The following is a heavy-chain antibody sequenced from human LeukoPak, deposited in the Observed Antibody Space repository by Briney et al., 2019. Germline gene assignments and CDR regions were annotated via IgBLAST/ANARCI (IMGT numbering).Heavy chain of an antibody. V-gene: IGHV4-39*01. Sequence: SETLSLTCTVSGGSISSSSYYWGWIRQPPGKGLEWIGSIYYSGSTYQNPSLKSRVTISVDTSKNQFSLKLSSVTAADTAVYYCARQRYGSGGPRIDYFDYWGQGTLVTVSS. CDR2: IYYSGST. CDR1: GGSISSSSYY. CDR3: ARQRYGSGGPRIDYFDY. D-gene: IGHD3-10*01. J-gene: IGHJ4*02.